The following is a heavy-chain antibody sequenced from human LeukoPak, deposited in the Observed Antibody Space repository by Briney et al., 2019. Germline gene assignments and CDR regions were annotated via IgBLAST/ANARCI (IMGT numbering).Heavy chain of an antibody. CDR2: IYTSGST. CDR1: GGSISSGSYY. J-gene: IGHJ4*02. CDR3: ARDHRITVADY. Sequence: SETLSLTCTVSGGSISSGSYYWSWIRQPAGKGLEWIGRIYTSGSTNYNPSLKSRVTISVDTSKNQFSLKLSSVTAVDTAVYYCARDHRITVADYWGQGTLVTVSS. V-gene: IGHV4-61*02. D-gene: IGHD3-10*01.